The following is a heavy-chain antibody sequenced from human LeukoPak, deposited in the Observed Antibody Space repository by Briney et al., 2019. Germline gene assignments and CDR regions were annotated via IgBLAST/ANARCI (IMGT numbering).Heavy chain of an antibody. V-gene: IGHV4-39*07. CDR2: VNDGGSA. Sequence: SETLSLTCSVSGGSISGSRYYWGWIRQPPAKGLGWVATVNDGGSALYNPSLRSRTTISVDTSKNQFSLRLTPVTAADTAVYYCAREPDAWGQGTLVTVSS. J-gene: IGHJ5*02. CDR3: AREPDA. CDR1: GGSISGSRYY.